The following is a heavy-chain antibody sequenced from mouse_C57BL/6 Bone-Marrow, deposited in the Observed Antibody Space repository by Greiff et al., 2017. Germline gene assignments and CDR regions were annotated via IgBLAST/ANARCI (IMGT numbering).Heavy chain of an antibody. CDR2: SRNKANDYTT. CDR1: GFTFSDFY. Sequence: EVKLVESGGGLVQSGRSLRLSCATSGFTFSDFYMAWVRQAPGKGLEWIAASRNKANDYTTEYSASVKGRFIVSRDTSQSILYLQMNALRAEDTAIYYCARDAGDYDGYYYAMDYWGKGTSVTVSS. CDR3: ARDAGDYDGYYYAMDY. D-gene: IGHD2-4*01. V-gene: IGHV7-1*01. J-gene: IGHJ4*01.